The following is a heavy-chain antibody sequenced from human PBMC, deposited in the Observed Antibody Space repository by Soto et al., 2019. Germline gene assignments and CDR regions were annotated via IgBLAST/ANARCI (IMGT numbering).Heavy chain of an antibody. Sequence: SETLSLTCTVSGGSISSYYWSWIRQPPGKGLEWIGYIYYSGSTNYNPSLKSRVTISVDTSKNQFSLKLSSVTAADTAVYYCARHVGYCSGGSCYSQRYYYYYYMDVWGKGTTVTVSS. J-gene: IGHJ6*03. CDR1: GGSISSYY. CDR3: ARHVGYCSGGSCYSQRYYYYYYMDV. D-gene: IGHD2-15*01. CDR2: IYYSGST. V-gene: IGHV4-59*08.